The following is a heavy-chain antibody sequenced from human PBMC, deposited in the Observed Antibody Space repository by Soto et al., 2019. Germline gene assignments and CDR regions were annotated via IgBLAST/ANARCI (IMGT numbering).Heavy chain of an antibody. J-gene: IGHJ4*01. CDR2: ISAFNGKT. V-gene: IGHV1-18*01. CDR3: ARDRVPKSSGFFPFDY. Sequence: QIQLVQSGAEVKKPGASVKVSCKASGYTFNIYGINWVRQAPGQGLEWMGWISAFNGKTNYAQNVQGRVTMTTDTPTSTADLELRTLRSDDTVVYYCARDRVPKSSGFFPFDYWGHGALVTVSS. CDR1: GYTFNIYG. D-gene: IGHD3-22*01.